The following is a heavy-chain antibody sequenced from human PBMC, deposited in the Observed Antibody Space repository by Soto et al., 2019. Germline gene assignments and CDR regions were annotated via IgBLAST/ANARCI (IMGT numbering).Heavy chain of an antibody. V-gene: IGHV4-38-2*01. CDR3: TRGAGAPWVRFDS. D-gene: IGHD3-16*01. CDR1: GYSITSGFY. Sequence: SETLSLTCGVSGYSITSGFYWGWVRQSPGKGLEWIGTISYSAKTFYNPSLAGRFSMAVDSSKNQFSLRLTSVTAADTALYYCTRGAGAPWVRFDSWGRGILVTVS. CDR2: ISYSAKT. J-gene: IGHJ4*02.